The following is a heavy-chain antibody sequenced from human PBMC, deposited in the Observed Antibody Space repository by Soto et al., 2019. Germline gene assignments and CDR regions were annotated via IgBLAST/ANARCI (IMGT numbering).Heavy chain of an antibody. CDR3: ATVLRGVVNWFDP. J-gene: IGHJ5*02. CDR2: IATYNSNR. CDR1: GDTFTNFG. V-gene: IGHV1-18*01. Sequence: ASVKVSCKTSGDTFTNFGLSWVRQAPGQGLEWMGWIATYNSNRNYAQKFQGRLTLTTDTSTSTAYMELKSLRYDDTAVYYCATVLRGVVNWFDPWGQGTLVTVSS. D-gene: IGHD3-10*01.